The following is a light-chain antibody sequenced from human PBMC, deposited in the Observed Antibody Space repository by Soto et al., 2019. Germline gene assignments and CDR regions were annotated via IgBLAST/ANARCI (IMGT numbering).Light chain of an antibody. CDR1: QVIYSW. CDR3: QQLDSFPLT. Sequence: DIQRTESRCAGSACGGGRVTITCRASQVIYSWIAWYQQKPGRAPKLLIFAASNLQSGVPVRFSGSGSGTDFILSINSLQPEDVATYYCQQLDSFPLTFGQGTRLEIK. V-gene: IGKV1-12*01. J-gene: IGKJ5*01. CDR2: AAS.